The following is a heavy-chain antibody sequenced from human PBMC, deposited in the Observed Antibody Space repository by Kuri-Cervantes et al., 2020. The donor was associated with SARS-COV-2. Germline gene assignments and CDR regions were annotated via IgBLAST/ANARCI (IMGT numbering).Heavy chain of an antibody. V-gene: IGHV4-61*03. CDR3: ARAVSRLVHPPGTFDF. CDR1: GGPVSSGSYY. CDR2: IHDSGST. J-gene: IGHJ4*02. D-gene: IGHD6-19*01. Sequence: GSLRLSCTVSGGPVSSGSYYWSWIRQPPGKGLEWIGDIHDSGSTNHNAFVKSRVAISLDTSKNLFSLKLTSVTAADTAIYYCARAVSRLVHPPGTFDFWGQGTLVTVSS.